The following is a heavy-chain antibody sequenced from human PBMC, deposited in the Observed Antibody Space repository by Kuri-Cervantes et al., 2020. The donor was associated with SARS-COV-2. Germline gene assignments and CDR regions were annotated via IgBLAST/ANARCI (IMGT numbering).Heavy chain of an antibody. J-gene: IGHJ5*02. D-gene: IGHD3-10*01. CDR3: AKDRMVQGVIRGTAFDP. Sequence: GGSLRPSCAASGFTFDDYAMHWVRQAPGKGLEWVSGISWNSGSIGYADSVKGRFTISRDNAKNSLYLRMNSLRAEDTALYYCAKDRMVQGVIRGTAFDPWGQGTLVTVSS. CDR2: ISWNSGSI. V-gene: IGHV3-9*01. CDR1: GFTFDDYA.